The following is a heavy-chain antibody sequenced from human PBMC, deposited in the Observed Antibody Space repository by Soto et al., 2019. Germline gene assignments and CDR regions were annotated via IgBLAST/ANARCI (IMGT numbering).Heavy chain of an antibody. CDR2: IYYSGSS. J-gene: IGHJ4*02. Sequence: QVQLQESGPGLVKPSQTLSLTCTVSGGSISSGGYYWSWIRQHPGKGLEWIGYIYYSGSSYYNPSLKSRVTISVDTSKNQYSLKLSSVTAADTAVYYCARASGDTPYYFDYWGQGTLVTVSS. CDR3: ARASGDTPYYFDY. D-gene: IGHD3-10*01. V-gene: IGHV4-31*03. CDR1: GGSISSGGYY.